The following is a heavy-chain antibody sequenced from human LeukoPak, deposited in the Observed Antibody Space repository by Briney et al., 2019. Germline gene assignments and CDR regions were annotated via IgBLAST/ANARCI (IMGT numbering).Heavy chain of an antibody. CDR1: GGSFSGCY. J-gene: IGHJ4*02. CDR2: INHSGST. Sequence: SETLSLTCAVYGGSFSGCYWSWIRQPPGKGLEWIGEINHSGSTNYNPSLKSRVTISVDTSKNQFSLKLSSVTAADTAVYYCARGIRSTVTTSADYWGQGTLVTVSS. V-gene: IGHV4-34*01. CDR3: ARGIRSTVTTSADY. D-gene: IGHD4-17*01.